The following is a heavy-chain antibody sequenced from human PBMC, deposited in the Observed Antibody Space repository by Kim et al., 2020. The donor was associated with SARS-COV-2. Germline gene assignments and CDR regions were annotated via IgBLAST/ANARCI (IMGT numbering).Heavy chain of an antibody. J-gene: IGHJ4*02. CDR2: VDPSDSQS. CDR3: ATDSRGAFDY. Sequence: GESLKISCQGSGYSFTSYWISWVRQKPGKGLEWMGRVDPSDSQSNYSPSFQGHVTISTDKSISTAYLHWSSLKASDTAMYYCATDSRGAFDYWGQGTLVTVSS. D-gene: IGHD3-10*01. CDR1: GYSFTSYW. V-gene: IGHV5-10-1*01.